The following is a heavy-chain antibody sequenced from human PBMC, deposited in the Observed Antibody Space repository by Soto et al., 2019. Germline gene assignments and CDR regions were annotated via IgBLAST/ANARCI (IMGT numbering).Heavy chain of an antibody. J-gene: IGHJ6*02. V-gene: IGHV4-59*01. CDR3: ARGGDFWSGYYYGMDV. Sequence: SETLSLTCTVSGGSISSYYWSWIRQPPGKGLEWIGYIYYSGSTNYNPSLKSRVTISVDTSKNQFSLKLSSVTAADTAVYYCARGGDFWSGYYYGMDVWGQGTTVTVSS. CDR2: IYYSGST. D-gene: IGHD3-3*01. CDR1: GGSISSYY.